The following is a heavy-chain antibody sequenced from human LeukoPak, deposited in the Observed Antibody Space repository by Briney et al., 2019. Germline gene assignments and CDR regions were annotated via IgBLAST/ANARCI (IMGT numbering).Heavy chain of an antibody. CDR1: GFTFSSYE. CDR2: ISSSGSTI. Sequence: PGGSLRLSCAASGFTFSSYEMNWVRQAPGKRLEWVSYISSSGSTIYYADSVKGRFTISRDNAKNSLYLQMNSLRAEDTAVYYCARVGDSSGYGYWGQGTLVTVSS. J-gene: IGHJ4*02. D-gene: IGHD3-22*01. V-gene: IGHV3-48*03. CDR3: ARVGDSSGYGY.